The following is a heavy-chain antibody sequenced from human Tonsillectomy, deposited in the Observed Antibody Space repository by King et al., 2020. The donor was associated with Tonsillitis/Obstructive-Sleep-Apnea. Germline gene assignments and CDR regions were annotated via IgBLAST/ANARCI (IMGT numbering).Heavy chain of an antibody. V-gene: IGHV1-18*01. Sequence: VQLVESGAEVKKPGASVKVSCKASGYSFTSYGISWVRQAPGLGLEWMGWISTYNGNTNYAQKFQGRVTMTTDTSTSTAYMELRSLRSDDTAVYYCARTGYMDYDILTDYSRGYFDYWGQGNLVTVSS. J-gene: IGHJ4*02. CDR3: ARTGYMDYDILTDYSRGYFDY. CDR2: ISTYNGNT. CDR1: GYSFTSYG. D-gene: IGHD3-9*01.